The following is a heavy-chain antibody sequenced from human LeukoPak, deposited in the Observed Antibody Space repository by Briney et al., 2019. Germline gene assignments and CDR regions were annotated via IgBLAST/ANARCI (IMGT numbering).Heavy chain of an antibody. J-gene: IGHJ4*02. Sequence: SETLSLTCTVSGGSISSGDYYWSWIRQPPGKGLEWIGEINHSGSTNYNPSLKSRVTISVDTSKNQFSLKLSSVTAADTAVYYCARGRGYSYDTSYYFDYWGQGTLVTVSS. CDR3: ARGRGYSYDTSYYFDY. D-gene: IGHD5-18*01. V-gene: IGHV4-39*07. CDR2: INHSGST. CDR1: GGSISSGDYY.